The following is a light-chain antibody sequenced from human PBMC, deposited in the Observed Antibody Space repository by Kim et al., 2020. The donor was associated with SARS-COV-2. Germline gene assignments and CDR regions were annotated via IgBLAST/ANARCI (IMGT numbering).Light chain of an antibody. CDR1: QSVSSN. J-gene: IGKJ1*01. CDR3: QQYDDWPPWT. CDR2: GAS. V-gene: IGKV3-15*01. Sequence: VPPGERATLSGRASQSVSSNVAWYQQKPGQAPRLLIYGASTRATGIPARFSGSGSGTEFTLTISSLQSEDLAVYHCQQYDDWPPWTFGQGTKLEI.